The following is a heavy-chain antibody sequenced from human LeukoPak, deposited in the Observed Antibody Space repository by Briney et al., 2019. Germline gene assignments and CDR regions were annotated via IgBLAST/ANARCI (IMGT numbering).Heavy chain of an antibody. D-gene: IGHD3-9*01. V-gene: IGHV4-59*01. Sequence: SETLSLTCTVSGGSIGGYYWNWIRQPPGKGLEWIGYIYSSGSTTYSPSLKSRVTMSIDTSKNQFSLRLSSVTAADTAVYYCARNYFDVLTGYSPPDYWGQGTLVTVSS. CDR2: IYSSGST. J-gene: IGHJ4*02. CDR1: GGSIGGYY. CDR3: ARNYFDVLTGYSPPDY.